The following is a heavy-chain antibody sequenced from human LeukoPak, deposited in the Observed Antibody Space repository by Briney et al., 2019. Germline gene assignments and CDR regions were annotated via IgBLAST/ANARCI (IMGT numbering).Heavy chain of an antibody. CDR3: AKDGGSKPAPYYYYYMDV. V-gene: IGHV3-30*02. D-gene: IGHD6-6*01. Sequence: PGGSLRLSCAASGFTFSSYAMHWVRQAPGKGLEWVAFIRYDGSSKYYADSVKGRFTISRDNSKNTLYLQMNSLRAEDTAVYYCAKDGGSKPAPYYYYYMDVWGKGTTVTVSS. J-gene: IGHJ6*03. CDR1: GFTFSSYA. CDR2: IRYDGSSK.